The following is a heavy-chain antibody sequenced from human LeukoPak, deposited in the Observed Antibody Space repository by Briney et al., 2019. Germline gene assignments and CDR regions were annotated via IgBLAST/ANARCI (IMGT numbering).Heavy chain of an antibody. Sequence: SETLSLTCTVSGGSISSYYWSWIRQPPGKGLEWIGYIYYSGSTNYNLSLKSRVTISVDTSKNQFSLKLSSVTAADTAVYYCARHRPKPPPLRSPYNWFDPWGQGTLVTVSS. CDR2: IYYSGST. CDR1: GGSISSYY. D-gene: IGHD4/OR15-4a*01. V-gene: IGHV4-59*08. CDR3: ARHRPKPPPLRSPYNWFDP. J-gene: IGHJ5*02.